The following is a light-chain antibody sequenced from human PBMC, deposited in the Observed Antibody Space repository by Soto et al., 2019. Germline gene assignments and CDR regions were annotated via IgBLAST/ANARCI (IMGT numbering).Light chain of an antibody. J-gene: IGKJ2*01. CDR3: QQHNSWYT. CDR1: QSVSSN. Sequence: EIVMTQSPATLSVSPGERATLSCRASQSVSSNLAWYQQKPGQAPRLLIYGASTRATGIPARFTGSGSGTEFTLTISSLQSEDFAVSYCQQHNSWYTFGQGTKLEIK. CDR2: GAS. V-gene: IGKV3-15*01.